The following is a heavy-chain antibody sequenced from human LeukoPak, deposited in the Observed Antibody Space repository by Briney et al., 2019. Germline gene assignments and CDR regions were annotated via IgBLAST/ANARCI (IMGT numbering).Heavy chain of an antibody. Sequence: ASVKVSCKASGNTFTADFLHWVRQAPGQGLEWMGWINPKSGGTYYAQRFRGRVTMTRDTSITTAYMEVTSLRSDDTAVYYCAREVGYNYDFWGQGTLVTVSS. V-gene: IGHV1-2*02. CDR2: INPKSGGT. D-gene: IGHD1-26*01. CDR3: AREVGYNYDF. CDR1: GNTFTADF. J-gene: IGHJ4*02.